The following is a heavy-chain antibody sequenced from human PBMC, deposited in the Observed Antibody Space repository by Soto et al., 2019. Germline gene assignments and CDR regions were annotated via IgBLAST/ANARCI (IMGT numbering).Heavy chain of an antibody. CDR1: GYTFNSYG. CDR2: LNTYNGNT. V-gene: IGHV1-18*01. CDR3: ARVVLYSTSGDRRFDP. Sequence: QVQLVQSGGEVKKPGASVRVSCKASGYTFNSYGISWVRQAPGQGLEWMGWLNTYNGNTNYAQKFQGRVSMTTDTSTSTACLELRSLGSDDTAVCYCARVVLYSTSGDRRFDPWGQGTLVTVSS. J-gene: IGHJ5*02. D-gene: IGHD6-6*01.